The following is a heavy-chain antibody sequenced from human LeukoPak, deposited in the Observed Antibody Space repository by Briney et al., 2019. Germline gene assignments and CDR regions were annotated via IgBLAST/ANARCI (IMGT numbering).Heavy chain of an antibody. D-gene: IGHD3-3*01. CDR2: IYSGGST. V-gene: IGHV3-66*02. CDR1: GFTVSSNY. J-gene: IGHJ4*02. Sequence: QPGGSLRLSCAASGFTVSSNYMSWVHQAPGKGLEWVSVIYSGGSTYYADSVKGRFTISRDNSKNTLYLQMNSLRAEDTAVYYCAGNDFWSGYYSDYWGQGTLVTVSS. CDR3: AGNDFWSGYYSDY.